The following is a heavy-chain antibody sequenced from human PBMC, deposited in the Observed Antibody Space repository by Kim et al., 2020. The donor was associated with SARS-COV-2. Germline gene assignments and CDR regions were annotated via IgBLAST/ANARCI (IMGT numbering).Heavy chain of an antibody. CDR2: GTT. CDR3: ARGGGPAAGS. J-gene: IGHJ4*02. Sequence: GTTKYADSVKGRFTVTRDNSKKTLYLQMTSLRAEDPAVYYCARGGGPAAGSWGQGTLVTVSS. V-gene: IGHV3-53*01. D-gene: IGHD6-25*01.